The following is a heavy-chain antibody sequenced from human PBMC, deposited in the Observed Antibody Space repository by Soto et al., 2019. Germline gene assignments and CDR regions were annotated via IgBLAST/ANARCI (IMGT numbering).Heavy chain of an antibody. CDR2: IWYDGSNK. Sequence: QVQLVESGGGVVQPGRSLRLSCAASGFTFSSYGMHWVRQAPGKGLEWVAVIWYDGSNKYYADSVKGRFTISRDNSKNTLYLQMNSLRAEDTAVYYCARVQGIGRRRPGGIAAAGQVDYWGQGTLVTVSS. CDR1: GFTFSSYG. CDR3: ARVQGIGRRRPGGIAAAGQVDY. V-gene: IGHV3-33*01. J-gene: IGHJ4*02. D-gene: IGHD6-13*01.